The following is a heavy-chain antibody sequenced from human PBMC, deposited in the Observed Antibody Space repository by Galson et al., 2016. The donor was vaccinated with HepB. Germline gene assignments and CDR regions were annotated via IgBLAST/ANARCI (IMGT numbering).Heavy chain of an antibody. CDR2: IYSGNNA. CDR1: GFSVSQNY. D-gene: IGHD3-10*01. CDR3: ARAGSRVGFYLRFGFFDS. Sequence: SLRLSCAVSGFSVSQNYMTWVRQAPGKGLEWLSVIYSGNNAYYADSVKGRFTISRDNFGNTLHLQINSPRAEDTAVYYCARAGSRVGFYLRFGFFDSWGQGTLVTVSS. V-gene: IGHV3-53*01. J-gene: IGHJ4*02.